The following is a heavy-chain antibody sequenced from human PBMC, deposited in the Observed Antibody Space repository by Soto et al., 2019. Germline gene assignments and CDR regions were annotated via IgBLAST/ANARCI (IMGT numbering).Heavy chain of an antibody. CDR1: GGSIRSYY. Sequence: PSETLSLTCTVPGGSIRSYYWSWIRQPPGKGLEWIGYIYYSGSTNYNPSLKSRVTISVDTSKNQFSLKLSYVTAADTAVYYCARRYSSSWAAGNWFDPWGQGTLVTVSS. D-gene: IGHD6-13*01. CDR2: IYYSGST. J-gene: IGHJ5*02. CDR3: ARRYSSSWAAGNWFDP. V-gene: IGHV4-59*12.